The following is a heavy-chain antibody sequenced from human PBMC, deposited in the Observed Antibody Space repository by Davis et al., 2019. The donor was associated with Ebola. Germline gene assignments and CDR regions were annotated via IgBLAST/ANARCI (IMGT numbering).Heavy chain of an antibody. V-gene: IGHV3-30*03. CDR2: ISNNGGNK. Sequence: GESLKISCAASGFTLSSYGMHWVRQAPGKGLEWVAGISNNGGNKYYADSVKGRFTISRDNSKNTLYLQMNSLTADDAAVYYCARSGSSNCYQYTDYWGQGTLVTVSS. CDR1: GFTLSSYG. D-gene: IGHD6-13*01. CDR3: ARSGSSNCYQYTDY. J-gene: IGHJ4*02.